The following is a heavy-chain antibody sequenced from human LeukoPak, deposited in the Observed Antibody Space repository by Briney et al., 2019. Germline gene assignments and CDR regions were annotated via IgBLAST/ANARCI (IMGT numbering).Heavy chain of an antibody. V-gene: IGHV3-48*03. CDR1: GFTFSTYE. CDR2: ISSSGATI. CDR3: ARISHSAYIHDY. J-gene: IGHJ4*02. D-gene: IGHD3-16*01. Sequence: PGGSLRLSCAASGFTFSTYEMNWVRQAPGKGLEWVSYISSSGATILYADSVKGRFTISRDNAKNSLCLQMNSLRAEDTAPYYCARISHSAYIHDYWGQGTLVTVSS.